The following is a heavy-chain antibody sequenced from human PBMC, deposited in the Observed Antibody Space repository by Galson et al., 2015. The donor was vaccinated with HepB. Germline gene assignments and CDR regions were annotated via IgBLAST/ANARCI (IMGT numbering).Heavy chain of an antibody. J-gene: IGHJ4*02. V-gene: IGHV4-59*01. D-gene: IGHD3-3*01. Sequence: ETLSLTCTVSGGSISSYYWSWIRQPPGKGLEWIGYIYYSGSTNYNPSLKSRVTISVDTSKNQFSLKLSSVTAADTAVYYCARVDFWSGYRPYYFDYWGQGTLVTVSS. CDR1: GGSISSYY. CDR3: ARVDFWSGYRPYYFDY. CDR2: IYYSGST.